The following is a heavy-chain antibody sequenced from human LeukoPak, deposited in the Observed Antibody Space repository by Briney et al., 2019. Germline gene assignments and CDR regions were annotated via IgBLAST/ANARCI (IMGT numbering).Heavy chain of an antibody. J-gene: IGHJ4*02. Sequence: GASVKVSCKASGYTFTSYAMHWVRQAPGQRLEWMGWINAGNGNTRYSQKLQGRVTITRDTSANTVYMELSSLRSEDTAVYYCARNNWKRTAEYYFDYWGQGTLVTVSS. CDR3: ARNNWKRTAEYYFDY. CDR2: INAGNGNT. V-gene: IGHV1-3*01. CDR1: GYTFTSYA. D-gene: IGHD1-20*01.